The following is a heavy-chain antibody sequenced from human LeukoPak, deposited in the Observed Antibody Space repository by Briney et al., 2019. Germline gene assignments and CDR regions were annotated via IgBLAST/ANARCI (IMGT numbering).Heavy chain of an antibody. CDR3: ARAQWLGSDY. J-gene: IGHJ4*02. Sequence: GASVKVSCKASGGTFSSYAISWVRQAPGQGLEWMGEIIPIFGTANYAQKFQGRVTITADKSTSTAYMELSSLRSEDTAVYYCARAQWLGSDYWGQGTLVTVSS. CDR1: GGTFSSYA. CDR2: IIPIFGTA. D-gene: IGHD6-19*01. V-gene: IGHV1-69*06.